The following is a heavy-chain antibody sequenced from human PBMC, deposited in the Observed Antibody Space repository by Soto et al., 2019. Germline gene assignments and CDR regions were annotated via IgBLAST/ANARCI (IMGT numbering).Heavy chain of an antibody. CDR3: AGGAMVTPYYYGLDV. Sequence: EVRLLESGGGLVQPGGSLRLYCAGSGFTSSNYSMSWVRQAPGKGLEWVSTTSGSGHYIQYRDSVKGRFTISRDNSKNTLYLQMNSRRAEDTAVYYCAGGAMVTPYYYGLDVWGQGTTVTVSS. D-gene: IGHD5-18*01. V-gene: IGHV3-23*01. CDR2: TSGSGHYI. J-gene: IGHJ6*02. CDR1: GFTSSNYS.